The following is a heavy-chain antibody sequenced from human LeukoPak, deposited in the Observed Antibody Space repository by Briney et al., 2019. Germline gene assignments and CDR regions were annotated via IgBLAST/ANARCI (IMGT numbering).Heavy chain of an antibody. CDR2: INPKSGGT. CDR1: GYTFTSYY. CDR3: ARDGSGASRYYGLDV. D-gene: IGHD3-3*01. Sequence: GASVKVSCKASGYTFTSYYMHWVRQAPGQGLECMGRINPKSGGTNYAREFQGRVTMTRDTSINTAYIELSRLRSDDTAVYYCARDGSGASRYYGLDVWGQGTTVTVSS. V-gene: IGHV1-2*06. J-gene: IGHJ6*02.